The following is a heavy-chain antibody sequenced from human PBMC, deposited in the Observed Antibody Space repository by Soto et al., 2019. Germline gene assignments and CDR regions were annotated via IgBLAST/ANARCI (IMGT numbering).Heavy chain of an antibody. CDR1: GYSFTSYW. CDR3: ARHGFSGSPPFGV. J-gene: IGHJ6*02. CDR2: IDPSDSYT. D-gene: IGHD6-25*01. Sequence: GESLKISCKVSGYSFTSYWISWVRQMPGKGLEWMGRIDPSDSYTTYTPSYQGHVTISADKSISTAYLQWSSLKPSDTAMYYCARHGFSGSPPFGVWGQGTTVTVSS. V-gene: IGHV5-10-1*01.